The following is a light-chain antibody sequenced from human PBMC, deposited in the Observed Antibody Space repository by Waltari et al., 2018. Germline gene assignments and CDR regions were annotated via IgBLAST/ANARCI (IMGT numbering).Light chain of an antibody. V-gene: IGKV1-39*01. CDR2: GAS. CDR3: QQSYTTPWT. J-gene: IGKJ1*01. CDR1: QSINED. Sequence: DIQMTQSPSSLSASVGDRVTITCRAGQSINEDLNWYKQRPGKAPKLLIYGASSLQSGVPSRFSGSGSGTDFTLTISSLQPEDFATYYCQQSYTTPWTFGQGTKVEIK.